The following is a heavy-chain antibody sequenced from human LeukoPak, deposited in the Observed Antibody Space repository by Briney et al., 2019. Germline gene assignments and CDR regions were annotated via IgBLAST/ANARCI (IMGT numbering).Heavy chain of an antibody. CDR2: INHSGST. Sequence: SETLSLTCTVSGVSISSSNSYWGWIRQPPGKGLEWIGEINHSGSTNYNPSLKSRVTISVDTSKNQFSLKLSSVTVADTAVYYCARGSSSRDLDYWGQGTLVTVSS. CDR1: GVSISSSNSY. D-gene: IGHD6-6*01. J-gene: IGHJ4*02. V-gene: IGHV4-39*07. CDR3: ARGSSSRDLDY.